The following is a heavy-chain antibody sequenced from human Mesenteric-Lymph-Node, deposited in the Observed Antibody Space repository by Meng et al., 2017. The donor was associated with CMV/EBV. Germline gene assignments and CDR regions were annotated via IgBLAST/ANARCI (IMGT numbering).Heavy chain of an antibody. Sequence: GESLKISCAVSGIIFSSYDMTWVRQAPGKGLEWVSGIYSAGTGTYYADSVKGRFTISRDNSKNTLYLQMNSLRAEDTAAYYCAKSYCGSATCYTVYFDYWGQGTLVTVSS. D-gene: IGHD2-2*01. CDR3: AKSYCGSATCYTVYFDY. CDR1: GIIFSSYD. J-gene: IGHJ4*02. CDR2: IYSAGTGT. V-gene: IGHV3-23*03.